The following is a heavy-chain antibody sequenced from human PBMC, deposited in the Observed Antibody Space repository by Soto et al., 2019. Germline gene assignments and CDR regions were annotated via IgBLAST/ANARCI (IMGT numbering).Heavy chain of an antibody. Sequence: SETLSLTCTVSGGSISTYYWHWIRQPPGKGLEWIAYIYYTGNAKYNPSLKSRVTISVDTSKNDFSLNLNSVTAADTAVYYCAREGVSSSWYNYYGMDVWGQGTTVTVSS. D-gene: IGHD6-13*01. J-gene: IGHJ6*02. V-gene: IGHV4-59*01. CDR3: AREGVSSSWYNYYGMDV. CDR2: IYYTGNA. CDR1: GGSISTYY.